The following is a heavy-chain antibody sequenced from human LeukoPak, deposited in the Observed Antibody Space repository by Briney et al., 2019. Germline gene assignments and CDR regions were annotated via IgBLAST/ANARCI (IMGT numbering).Heavy chain of an antibody. J-gene: IGHJ4*02. D-gene: IGHD2-15*01. CDR3: ATSPGYYHTSPFDY. CDR1: GFTFSNAW. V-gene: IGHV3-15*01. Sequence: GGSLRLSCAASGFTFSNAWMTWVRQAPGKGLEWVGHIKSKTDGGTTDYAAPVKDRFTISRDDSENTLYLQMDSLKTEDTAVYHYATSPGYYHTSPFDYWGQGTLVTVSS. CDR2: IKSKTDGGTT.